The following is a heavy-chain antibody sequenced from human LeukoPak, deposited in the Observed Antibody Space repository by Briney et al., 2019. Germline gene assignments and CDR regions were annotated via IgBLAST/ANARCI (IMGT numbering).Heavy chain of an antibody. CDR1: GFTFSSYA. D-gene: IGHD1-1*01. J-gene: IGHJ6*02. Sequence: PGGSLRLSCAASGFTFSSYAMSWVRQAPGKGLVWVSRNKGDGTSSSYADSVKGRFTISRDNAKNTIYLQLNSLRVDDTAAYYCMRDWRYYGMDVWGQGTTVTVSS. CDR3: MRDWRYYGMDV. CDR2: NKGDGTSS. V-gene: IGHV3-74*01.